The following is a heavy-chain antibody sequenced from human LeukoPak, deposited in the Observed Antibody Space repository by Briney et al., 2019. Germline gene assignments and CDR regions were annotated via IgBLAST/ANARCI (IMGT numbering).Heavy chain of an antibody. CDR2: ITSDGSST. CDR1: GFTFGSYW. CDR3: ARDAEVGSPFDY. Sequence: GGCLRLSCAASGFTFGSYWRHWVRQAPGKGLVWVSRITSDGSSTSYADSVKGRFTISRDNAKNTLYLQMNSLRVEDTAVYYCARDAEVGSPFDYWGQGSLVTVSS. J-gene: IGHJ4*02. D-gene: IGHD1-26*01. V-gene: IGHV3-74*01.